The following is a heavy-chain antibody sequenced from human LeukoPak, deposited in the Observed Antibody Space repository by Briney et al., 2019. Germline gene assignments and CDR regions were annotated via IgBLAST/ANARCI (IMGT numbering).Heavy chain of an antibody. D-gene: IGHD3-10*01. J-gene: IGHJ1*01. Sequence: GGSLRLSCAASGFSFSSYGMHWVRQAPGKGLEWVAVISYDGSNKYYADSVKGRFTISRDNSKNTLYLQMNSRRAEDTAVYYCAKHRFGERLEDFQHWGQGTLVTVSS. CDR1: GFSFSSYG. CDR2: ISYDGSNK. CDR3: AKHRFGERLEDFQH. V-gene: IGHV3-30*18.